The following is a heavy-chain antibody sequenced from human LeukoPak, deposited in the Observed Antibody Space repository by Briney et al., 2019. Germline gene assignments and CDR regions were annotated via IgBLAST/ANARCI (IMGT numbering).Heavy chain of an antibody. D-gene: IGHD3-22*01. V-gene: IGHV3-23*01. CDR2: ISGSGGAT. Sequence: PGGSLRLSCAASGFSFSDYVISWVRQAPEKGLEWVSGISGSGGATYYADSVKGRFTISRDNSKNTLHLQMNSLRAEAPARYYCAKGYDVESCCKPGYFDSWGQGTQVTVSS. J-gene: IGHJ4*02. CDR3: AKGYDVESCCKPGYFDS. CDR1: GFSFSDYV.